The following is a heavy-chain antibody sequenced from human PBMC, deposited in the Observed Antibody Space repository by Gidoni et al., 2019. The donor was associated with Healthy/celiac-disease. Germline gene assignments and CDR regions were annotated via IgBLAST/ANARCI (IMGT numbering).Heavy chain of an antibody. V-gene: IGHV3-48*03. Sequence: EVQLVESGGGLVLPGGSLRPACAASGFTFSRYEMNWFRLAPGQGLEWVSYMSSSGSTIYYADSVKGRFTISRDNAKNSLYLQMNSLRAEDTAVYYCARVGFGYYDSSGYFDYWGQGTLVTVSS. J-gene: IGHJ4*02. CDR1: GFTFSRYE. D-gene: IGHD3-22*01. CDR2: MSSSGSTI. CDR3: ARVGFGYYDSSGYFDY.